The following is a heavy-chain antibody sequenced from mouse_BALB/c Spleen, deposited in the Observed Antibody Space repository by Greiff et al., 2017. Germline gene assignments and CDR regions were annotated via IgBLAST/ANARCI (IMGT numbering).Heavy chain of an antibody. J-gene: IGHJ2*01. V-gene: IGHV10-1*02. D-gene: IGHD2-1*01. CDR1: GFTFNTYA. CDR3: VRHGGYGNPYYFDY. CDR2: IRSKSNNYAT. Sequence: EVQLVESGGGLVQPKGSLKLSCAASGFTFNTYAMNWVRQAPGKGLEWVARIRSKSNNYATYYADSVKDRFTISRDDSQSMLYLQMNNLKTEDTAMYYCVRHGGYGNPYYFDYWGQGTTLTVSS.